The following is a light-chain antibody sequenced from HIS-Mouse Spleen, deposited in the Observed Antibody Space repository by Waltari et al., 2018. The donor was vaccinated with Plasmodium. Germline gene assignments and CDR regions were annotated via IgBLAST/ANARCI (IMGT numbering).Light chain of an antibody. V-gene: IGLV3-10*01. CDR2: EDS. Sequence: SYELTQPPSVSVSPGQTARITCSGDALPQKYAYWYQQKSGQGPVLVIYEDSKRPSGSPERFSGSSSGTMANLTISGAQVEDEADYYCYSTDSSGNHRVFGGGTKLTVL. CDR3: YSTDSSGNHRV. J-gene: IGLJ3*02. CDR1: ALPQKY.